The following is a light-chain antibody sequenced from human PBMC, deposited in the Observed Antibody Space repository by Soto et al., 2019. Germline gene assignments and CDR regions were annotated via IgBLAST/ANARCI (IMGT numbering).Light chain of an antibody. J-gene: IGLJ2*01. CDR3: CSYAGSITFT. CDR1: SSDVGGSGL. V-gene: IGLV2-23*03. CDR2: EGF. Sequence: QSALTQPASVSGSPGQSITISCTGTSSDVGGSGLVSWYQFHPGKAPKLLIFEGFKRPSGVSNRFSGSKSGSTASLTISGLQAEDEANYYCCSYAGSITFTFGGGTQLTVL.